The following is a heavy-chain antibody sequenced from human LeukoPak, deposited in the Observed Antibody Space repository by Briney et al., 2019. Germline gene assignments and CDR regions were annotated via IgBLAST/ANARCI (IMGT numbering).Heavy chain of an antibody. CDR2: ISSSSTI. CDR1: GFIFSSYN. V-gene: IGHV3-48*01. J-gene: IGHJ4*02. CDR3: ARAGFTFSDYFDY. D-gene: IGHD3-16*01. Sequence: GGSLRLSCAASGFIFSSYNMNWVRQAPGKGLERVSYISSSSTIYYADSVKGRFTISRDNAKNSLYLQMNSLRAEDTAVYYCARAGFTFSDYFDYWGQGTLVTVSS.